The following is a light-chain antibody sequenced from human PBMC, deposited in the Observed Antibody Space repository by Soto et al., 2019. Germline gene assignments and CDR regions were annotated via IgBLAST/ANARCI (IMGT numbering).Light chain of an antibody. CDR2: GAS. CDR3: QQYNKWPLLA. J-gene: IGKJ4*01. V-gene: IGKV3-15*01. Sequence: EIVMTQSPATLSVSPGERATLSCRASQSVSSNLAWYQQKPGQAPRLLIYGASTRATGIPARFSGSGSGTEFTFTIRSLQSEDFVVYFCQQYNKWPLLAFGRATTVNI. CDR1: QSVSSN.